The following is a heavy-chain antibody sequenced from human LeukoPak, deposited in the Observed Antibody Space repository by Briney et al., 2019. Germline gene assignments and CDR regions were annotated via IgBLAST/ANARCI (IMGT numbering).Heavy chain of an antibody. CDR2: IWYDGSNK. D-gene: IGHD2-2*01. CDR3: ARAAGYCSSTSCWANYYYYGMDV. CDR1: GFTFSSYG. J-gene: IGHJ6*02. V-gene: IGHV3-33*01. Sequence: GGSLRLSCAASGFTFSSYGMHWVRQAPGKGLEWVAVIWYDGSNKYYADSVKGRFTISRDNSKNTLYLQMNSLRAEDTAVYYCARAAGYCSSTSCWANYYYYGMDVWGQGTTVTVSS.